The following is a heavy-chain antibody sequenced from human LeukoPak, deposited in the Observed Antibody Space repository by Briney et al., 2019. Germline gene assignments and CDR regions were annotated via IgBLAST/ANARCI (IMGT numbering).Heavy chain of an antibody. Sequence: SETLSLTCAVYGGSFSGYYWSWIREPPGKGLEWIGYIYNSGSTNYNPSLKSRVNISIDTSKNQFSLKLSSVTAADTAVYYCASRLNWGQGILVTVSS. V-gene: IGHV4-59*01. CDR3: ASRLN. CDR2: IYNSGST. J-gene: IGHJ4*02. CDR1: GGSFSGYY.